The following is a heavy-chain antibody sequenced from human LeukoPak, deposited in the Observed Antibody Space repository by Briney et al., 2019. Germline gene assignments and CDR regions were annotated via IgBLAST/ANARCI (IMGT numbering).Heavy chain of an antibody. CDR3: AKDMLVTTLDY. V-gene: IGHV3-66*01. CDR1: EFSVGSNY. D-gene: IGHD4-17*01. J-gene: IGHJ4*02. Sequence: PGGSLRLSCAASEFSVGSNYMTWVRQAPGKGLEWVSLIYSGGSTYYADSVKGRFTISRDNSKNTLYLQMNSLRAEDTAVYYCAKDMLVTTLDYWGQGTLVTVSS. CDR2: IYSGGST.